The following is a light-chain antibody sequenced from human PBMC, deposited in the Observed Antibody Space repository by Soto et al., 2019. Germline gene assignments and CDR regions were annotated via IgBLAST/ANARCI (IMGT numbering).Light chain of an antibody. V-gene: IGKV1-8*01. Sequence: AIRMTQSPSSFSASTGDRVTITCRASQGISSYLAWYQQKPGKAPKLLIHGASSLQSGVPPRYSGSGYGTDFTLTISGLQPEDVATYYCQNYDSAPWTFGQGTKVDIK. CDR3: QNYDSAPWT. CDR2: GAS. J-gene: IGKJ1*01. CDR1: QGISSY.